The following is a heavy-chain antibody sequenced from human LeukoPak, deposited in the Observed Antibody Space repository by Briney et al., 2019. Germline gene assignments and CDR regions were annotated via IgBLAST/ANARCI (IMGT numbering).Heavy chain of an antibody. CDR3: ATDPVGYCTANGCYSVDY. V-gene: IGHV1-24*01. D-gene: IGHD2-15*01. CDR2: FDPEDGET. J-gene: IGHJ4*02. CDR1: GYTFTSYG. Sequence: GASVKVSCKASGYTFTSYGISWVRQAPGQGLEWMGGFDPEDGETVYAQKFQGRLTMTEDTSTDTAYMELSSLRSDDTAVYYCATDPVGYCTANGCYSVDYWGQGTLVTVSS.